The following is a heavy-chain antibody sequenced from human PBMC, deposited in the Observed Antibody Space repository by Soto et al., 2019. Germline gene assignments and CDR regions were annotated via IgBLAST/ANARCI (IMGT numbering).Heavy chain of an antibody. J-gene: IGHJ4*02. CDR3: ARIGLDRDFDQ. V-gene: IGHV1-69*13. D-gene: IGHD3-22*01. Sequence: ASVKVSCKSYGDSFSRFAVSWVRRAPGEGLEWMGGIIPVTGTANYIDKFRGRLTITADESSSTVYMELSSLRSEDTAVYYCARIGLDRDFDQWGQGTMVTVSS. CDR1: GDSFSRFA. CDR2: IIPVTGTA.